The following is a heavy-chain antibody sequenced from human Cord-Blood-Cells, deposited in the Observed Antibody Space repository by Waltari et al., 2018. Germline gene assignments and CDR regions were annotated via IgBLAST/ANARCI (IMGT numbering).Heavy chain of an antibody. V-gene: IGHV4-38-2*01. CDR3: ASTGVITYYDFWSGYYFDY. CDR1: GYSISSGYY. Sequence: QVQLQESGPGLVKPSETLSLTCPVSGYSISSGYYWGWIRQPPGKGLEWIGSIYHSGSTYYNPSLKSRVTISVDTSKNQFSLKLSSVTAADTAVYYCASTGVITYYDFWSGYYFDYWGQGTLVTVSS. D-gene: IGHD3-3*01. J-gene: IGHJ4*02. CDR2: IYHSGST.